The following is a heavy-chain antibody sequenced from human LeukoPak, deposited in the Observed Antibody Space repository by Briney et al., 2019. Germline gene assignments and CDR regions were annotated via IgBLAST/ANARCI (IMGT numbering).Heavy chain of an antibody. CDR3: ARDRGTAVYYDRSGAIDY. Sequence: ASVKVSCKASGYTFTSYYMHWVRQAPGQGLEWMGIINPSGGSTSYAQKFQGRVTMTRDTSTSTVYMELSSLRSEDTAVYYCARDRGTAVYYDRSGAIDYWGQGTLVTVSS. CDR1: GYTFTSYY. J-gene: IGHJ4*02. CDR2: INPSGGST. D-gene: IGHD3-22*01. V-gene: IGHV1-46*01.